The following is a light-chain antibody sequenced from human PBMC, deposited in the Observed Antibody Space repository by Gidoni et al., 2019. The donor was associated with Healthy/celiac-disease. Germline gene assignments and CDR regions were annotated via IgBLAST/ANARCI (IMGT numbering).Light chain of an antibody. CDR1: QGISSA. CDR3: QQFNNYPPIT. V-gene: IGKV1D-13*01. J-gene: IGKJ5*01. Sequence: AIQLTQSPSSLSASVGDRVTITCRASQGISSALAWYQQKSGKAPKLLIYDASSLESGVPSRFSGSGSGTDFTLTISSLQPEDLATYYCQQFNNYPPITFGQGTRLEIK. CDR2: DAS.